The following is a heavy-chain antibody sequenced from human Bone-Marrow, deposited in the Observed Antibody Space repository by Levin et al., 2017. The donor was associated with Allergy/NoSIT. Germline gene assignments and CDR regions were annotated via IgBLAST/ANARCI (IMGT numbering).Heavy chain of an antibody. CDR1: GYTFTGYY. CDR2: INPNTGGT. Sequence: PVASVKVSCKASGYTFTGYYMHWVRQAPGQGLEWMGRINPNTGGTSYVQKFQGRVTMTRDTSINTAYMELSRLRSDDTAFYYCAKERGGGTWYYDYWGQGTLVTVSS. J-gene: IGHJ4*02. V-gene: IGHV1-2*06. CDR3: AKERGGGTWYYDY. D-gene: IGHD2-15*01.